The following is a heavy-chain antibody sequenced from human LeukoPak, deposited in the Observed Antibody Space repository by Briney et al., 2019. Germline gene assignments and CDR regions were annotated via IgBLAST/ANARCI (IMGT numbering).Heavy chain of an antibody. V-gene: IGHV3-23*01. D-gene: IGHD3-22*01. CDR2: ISGSGGST. Sequence: PGGSLRLSCAASGFTFSSYAMSWVRQAPGKGLEWVSAISGSGGSTYYADSVKGRFTISRDNSKNTLYLQMNSLRAEDTAVYYCAKDSRGYYYDSSGGRYSDYWGQGTLVTVSS. CDR1: GFTFSSYA. CDR3: AKDSRGYYYDSSGGRYSDY. J-gene: IGHJ4*02.